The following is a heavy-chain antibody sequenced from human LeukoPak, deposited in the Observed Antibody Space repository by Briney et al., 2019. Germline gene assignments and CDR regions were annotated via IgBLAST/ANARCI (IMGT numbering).Heavy chain of an antibody. V-gene: IGHV6-1*01. CDR1: GDSFSSNSAT. D-gene: IGHD3-9*01. J-gene: IGHJ5*02. CDR3: ARWLTT. Sequence: SQTLSLTCVISGDSFSSNSATWIWIRQSQSRGLEWLGRTYYRSRWYKDYAVSVKSRITINPDTSKNQFSLQLNSVTPEDTAVFYCARWLTTWGQGTLVTVSS. CDR2: TYYRSRWYK.